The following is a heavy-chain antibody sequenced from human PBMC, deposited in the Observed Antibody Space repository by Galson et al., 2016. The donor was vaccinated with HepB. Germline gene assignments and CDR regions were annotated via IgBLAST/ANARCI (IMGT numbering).Heavy chain of an antibody. V-gene: IGHV5-51*01. D-gene: IGHD3-10*01. CDR2: IYPDDSDT. Sequence: QSGAEVKKPGESLRISCKGSGYSFPNYWIAWMRQMPGKGLEWLGIIYPDDSDTRYSPSFQGHVIISVDKSINTAYLQRSSLKASDTAIYHCARVMVRGVIIIPYFDLWGQGTLVTVSS. J-gene: IGHJ4*02. CDR3: ARVMVRGVIIIPYFDL. CDR1: GYSFPNYW.